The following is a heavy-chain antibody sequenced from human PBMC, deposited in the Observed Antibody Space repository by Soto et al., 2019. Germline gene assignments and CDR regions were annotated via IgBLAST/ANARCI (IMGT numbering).Heavy chain of an antibody. Sequence: PGGSLRLSCAASGFTFDDYAMHWVRQAPGKGLEWVSGISWNSGSIGYADSVKGRFTISRDNAKNSLYLQMNSLRAEDTALYYCAKDSLSGSYYPGEICWGQGTLVTVSS. CDR3: AKDSLSGSYYPGEIC. V-gene: IGHV3-9*01. CDR1: GFTFDDYA. D-gene: IGHD1-26*01. CDR2: ISWNSGSI. J-gene: IGHJ4*02.